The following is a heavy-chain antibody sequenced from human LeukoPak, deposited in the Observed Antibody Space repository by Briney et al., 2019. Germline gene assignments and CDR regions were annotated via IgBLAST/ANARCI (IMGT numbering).Heavy chain of an antibody. Sequence: GGSLRLSGAASGFTFSDYYMSWIRQAPGKGLEWVSYISSSGSTIYYADSVKGRFTISRDNAKNSLYLQMNSLRAEDTAVYYCARELVQYYYYMDVWGKGTTVTVSS. V-gene: IGHV3-11*01. CDR3: ARELVQYYYYMDV. J-gene: IGHJ6*03. CDR2: ISSSGSTI. CDR1: GFTFSDYY. D-gene: IGHD6-6*01.